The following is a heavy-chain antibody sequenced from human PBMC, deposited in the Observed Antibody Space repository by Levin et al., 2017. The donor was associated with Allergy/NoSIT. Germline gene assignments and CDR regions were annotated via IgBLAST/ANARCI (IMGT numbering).Heavy chain of an antibody. CDR1: GFTFSSYS. Sequence: SCAASGFTFSSYSMNWVRQAPGKGLEWVSSISSGSKYIYYADSVKGRFTISRDNAKNSLYLQMNSLRAEDTAVYYCARGGYFDDKSAYRYDYWGQGTLVTVSS. J-gene: IGHJ4*02. V-gene: IGHV3-21*01. CDR3: ARGGYFDDKSAYRYDY. CDR2: ISSGSKYI. D-gene: IGHD3-22*01.